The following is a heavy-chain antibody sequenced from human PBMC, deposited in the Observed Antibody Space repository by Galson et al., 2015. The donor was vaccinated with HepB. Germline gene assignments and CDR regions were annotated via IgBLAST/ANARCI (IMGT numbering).Heavy chain of an antibody. CDR3: ARVFGEMAFDI. D-gene: IGHD3-10*02. J-gene: IGHJ3*02. CDR1: GFTFSSYS. Sequence: SLRLSCAASGFTFSSYSMNWVRQAPGKGLEWVSSISSSSSYIYYADSVKGRFTISRDNAKNSLYLQMNSLRAEDTAVYYCARVFGEMAFDIWGQGTMVTVSS. V-gene: IGHV3-21*01. CDR2: ISSSSSYI.